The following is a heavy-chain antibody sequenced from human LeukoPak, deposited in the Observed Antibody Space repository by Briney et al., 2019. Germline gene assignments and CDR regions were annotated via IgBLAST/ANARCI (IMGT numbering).Heavy chain of an antibody. V-gene: IGHV4-4*07. J-gene: IGHJ3*02. D-gene: IGHD5-18*01. CDR3: ASTAEGAFDI. CDR2: IYISGST. Sequence: SETLSLTCTVSGDSISSYYWSWIRQPAGKGLEWIGRIYISGSTNYNPSLKSRVTMSVDTSKNQFSLRLTSVTAADTAVYYCASTAEGAFDIWGQGTMVTVSS. CDR1: GDSISSYY.